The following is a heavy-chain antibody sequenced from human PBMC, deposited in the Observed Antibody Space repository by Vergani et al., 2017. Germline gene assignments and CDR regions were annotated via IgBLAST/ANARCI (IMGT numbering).Heavy chain of an antibody. CDR2: IKNTGDST. D-gene: IGHD1-26*01. CDR1: GFTFSSHA. Sequence: EVQLLQSEGAVVQPGGSLRLSCVASGFTFSSHAMSWVRQGHGQGLEWVSSIKNTGDSTHYADSVKGRFTISRDNSKNTLYLKMNSLRVEDTAVYYCAKRAAYSGSQEHAFDIWGQGTMVTVSS. CDR3: AKRAAYSGSQEHAFDI. V-gene: IGHV3-23*01. J-gene: IGHJ3*02.